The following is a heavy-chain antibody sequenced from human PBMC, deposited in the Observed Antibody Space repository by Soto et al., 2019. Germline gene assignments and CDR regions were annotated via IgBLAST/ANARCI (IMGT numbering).Heavy chain of an antibody. Sequence: QVQLQESGPGLVKPSQTLSLTCTVSGGSISSGGYYWSWIRQHPGKGLEWIGYIYYSGSTYYNPSLMSRGTISVDTAENQSSLKLSSVTAADTAVYYCARGRMITFGGVTPFAYWGQGTLVTVSS. CDR3: ARGRMITFGGVTPFAY. CDR2: IYYSGST. CDR1: GGSISSGGYY. J-gene: IGHJ4*02. D-gene: IGHD3-16*01. V-gene: IGHV4-31*03.